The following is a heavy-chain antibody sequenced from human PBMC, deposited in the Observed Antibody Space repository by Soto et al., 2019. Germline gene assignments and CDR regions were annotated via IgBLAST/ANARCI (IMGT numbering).Heavy chain of an antibody. J-gene: IGHJ6*02. CDR3: ATYCSGGSCYSGYYYYGMDV. D-gene: IGHD2-15*01. Sequence: TGGSLRLSCGASGFTFSSYGMHWVRQAPGKGLEWVAVIWYDGSNKYYADSVKGRFTISRDNSKNTLYLQMNSLRAEDTAVYYCATYCSGGSCYSGYYYYGMDVWGQGTTVTVSS. V-gene: IGHV3-33*01. CDR2: IWYDGSNK. CDR1: GFTFSSYG.